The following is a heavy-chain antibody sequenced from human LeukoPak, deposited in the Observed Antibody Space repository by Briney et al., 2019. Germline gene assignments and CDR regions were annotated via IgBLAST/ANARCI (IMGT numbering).Heavy chain of an antibody. D-gene: IGHD3-10*01. J-gene: IGHJ4*02. Sequence: PGGSLRLSCAASGFTFSTYAMAWVRQAPGKGLEWVSSICKTGRATCYADPVKGRFTISRDISKDTLYLQMNSLRAEDTAVYYCAKPYSSGSDSSYSTFDYWGQGSLVTVSS. CDR1: GFTFSTYA. CDR2: ICKTGRAT. CDR3: AKPYSSGSDSSYSTFDY. V-gene: IGHV3-23*01.